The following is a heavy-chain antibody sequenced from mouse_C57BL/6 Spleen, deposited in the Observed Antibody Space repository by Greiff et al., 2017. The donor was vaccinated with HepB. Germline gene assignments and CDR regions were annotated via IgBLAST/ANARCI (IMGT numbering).Heavy chain of an antibody. D-gene: IGHD2-1*01. Sequence: QVQLKESGAELMKPGASVKLSCKATGYTFTGYWLEWVKQRPGHGLEWIGEILPGSGSTNYNEKFKGKATFTADTSSNTAYMQLSSLTTEDSAIYYCARYVSIYYGNYGAMDYWGQGTSVTVSS. CDR2: ILPGSGST. CDR1: GYTFTGYW. CDR3: ARYVSIYYGNYGAMDY. V-gene: IGHV1-9*01. J-gene: IGHJ4*01.